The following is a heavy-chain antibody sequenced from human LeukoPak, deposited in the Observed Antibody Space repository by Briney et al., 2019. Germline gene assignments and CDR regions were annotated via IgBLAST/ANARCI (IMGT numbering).Heavy chain of an antibody. J-gene: IGHJ5*02. CDR2: IYTSGST. CDR1: GGSISSGSYY. CDR3: ARVSSSSSSGAWFDP. D-gene: IGHD6-6*01. V-gene: IGHV4-61*02. Sequence: SETLSLTCTVSGGSISSGSYYWSWIRQPAGKGLEWIGRIYTSGSTNYTPSLKSRVTISVDTSKNQFSLKLYSVTAADTAVYYCARVSSSSSSGAWFDPWGQGTLVTVSS.